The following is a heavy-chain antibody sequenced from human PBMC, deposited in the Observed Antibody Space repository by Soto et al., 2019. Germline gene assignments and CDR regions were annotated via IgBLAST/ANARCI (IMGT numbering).Heavy chain of an antibody. CDR2: IYYSGST. CDR1: GVPISSYY. J-gene: IGHJ1*01. Sequence: SGALLHPCTVSGVPISSYYWSWILQPPGKELEWIGYIYYSGSTNYNPSLKSRVTISVDTSKNQFSLKLSSVTAADTAVYYCARDSSGYFLYSWGKGTRVTVAS. V-gene: IGHV4-59*12. D-gene: IGHD3-3*01. CDR3: ARDSSGYFLYS.